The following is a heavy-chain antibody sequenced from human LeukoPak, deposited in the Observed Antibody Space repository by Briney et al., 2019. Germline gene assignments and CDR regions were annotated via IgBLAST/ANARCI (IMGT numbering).Heavy chain of an antibody. CDR1: GGSISSYY. CDR2: IYYSGST. Sequence: SETLSLTCTVSGGSISSYYWSWIRQPPGKGLEWIGYIYYSGSTNYNPSLKSRVPISVDTSKNQFSLKLSSVTAADTAVYYCARGVTIFGVVIRYFDYWGQGTLVTVSS. J-gene: IGHJ4*02. D-gene: IGHD3-3*01. CDR3: ARGVTIFGVVIRYFDY. V-gene: IGHV4-59*01.